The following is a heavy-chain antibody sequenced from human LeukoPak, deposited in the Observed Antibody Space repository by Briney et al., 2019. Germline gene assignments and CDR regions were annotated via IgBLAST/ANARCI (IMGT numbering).Heavy chain of an antibody. D-gene: IGHD6-19*01. V-gene: IGHV1-18*01. J-gene: IGHJ4*02. CDR2: ISTYNGNT. CDR3: ARGGGGWFFDY. CDR1: VYSFTNYG. Sequence: ASVTVSCKASVYSFTNYGISWVRQAPGQGLEWMGWISTYNGNTNYAQNLQGRVTMTTDTSTSTAYMELRSLRSDDTAVYYCARGGGGWFFDYWGQGTLVTVSS.